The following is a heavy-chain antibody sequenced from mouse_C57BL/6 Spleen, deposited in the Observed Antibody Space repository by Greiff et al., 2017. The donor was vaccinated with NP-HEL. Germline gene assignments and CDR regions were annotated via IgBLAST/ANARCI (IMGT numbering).Heavy chain of an antibody. D-gene: IGHD2-2*01. CDR2: ISSGGDYI. V-gene: IGHV5-9-1*02. Sequence: EVKLMESGEGLVKPGGSLKLSCAASGFTFSSYAMSWVRQTPEKRLEWVAYISSGGDYIYYADTVKGRFTISRDNARNTLYLQMSSLKSEDTAMYYCTREGYDGAWFAYWGQGTLVTVSA. J-gene: IGHJ3*01. CDR3: TREGYDGAWFAY. CDR1: GFTFSSYA.